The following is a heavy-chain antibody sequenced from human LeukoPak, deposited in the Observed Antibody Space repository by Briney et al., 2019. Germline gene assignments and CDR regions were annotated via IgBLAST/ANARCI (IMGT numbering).Heavy chain of an antibody. J-gene: IGHJ1*01. Sequence: SETLSLTCTVSGGSISSYYWSWIRQPPGKGLEWIGYIYYSGSTNYNPSLKSRVTISVDTSKNQFSLKLSSVTAADTAVCYCARGVAGTDAEYFQHWGQGTLVTVSS. V-gene: IGHV4-59*01. CDR3: ARGVAGTDAEYFQH. D-gene: IGHD6-19*01. CDR2: IYYSGST. CDR1: GGSISSYY.